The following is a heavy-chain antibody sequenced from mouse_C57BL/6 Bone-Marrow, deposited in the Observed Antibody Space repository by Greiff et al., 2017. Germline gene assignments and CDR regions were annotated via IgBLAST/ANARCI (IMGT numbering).Heavy chain of an antibody. CDR2: IRLKSDNYAT. D-gene: IGHD1-1*01. CDR3: TNYYGSSPYYAMDY. CDR1: GFTFSNYW. J-gene: IGHJ4*01. V-gene: IGHV6-3*01. Sequence: EVKVEESGGGLVQPGGSMKLSCVASGFTFSNYWMNWVRQSPEKGLEWVAQIRLKSDNYATHYAESVKGRFTISRDDSKSSVYLQMNNLRAEDTGIYYCTNYYGSSPYYAMDYWGQGTSVTVSS.